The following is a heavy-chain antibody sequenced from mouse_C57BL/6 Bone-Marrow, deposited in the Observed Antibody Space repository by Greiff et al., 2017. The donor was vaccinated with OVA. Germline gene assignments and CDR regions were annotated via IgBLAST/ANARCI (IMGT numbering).Heavy chain of an antibody. D-gene: IGHD1-1*01. V-gene: IGHV3-6*01. CDR3: APFITTLVAYYYAMDY. CDR2: ISYDGSN. Sequence: VQLKESGPGLVKPSQSLSLTCSVTGYSITSGYYWNWIRQFPGNKLEWMGYISYDGSNNYNPSLKNRISITRDTSKNQFFLKLNSVTTEDTATYYCAPFITTLVAYYYAMDYWGQGTSVTVSS. J-gene: IGHJ4*01. CDR1: GYSITSGYY.